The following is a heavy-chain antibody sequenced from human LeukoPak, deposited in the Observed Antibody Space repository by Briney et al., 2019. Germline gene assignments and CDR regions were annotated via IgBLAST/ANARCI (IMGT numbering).Heavy chain of an antibody. V-gene: IGHV1-69*05. D-gene: IGHD5-18*01. Sequence: SVKVTCKASGGTFSSYASSWVRQAPGQGLEWMGGIIPIFGTTNYAQKFQGRVTVATDKSTGTAYMELSGLRSEDTAVYYCARGEGYSYGPVKYWGQGTLVTVSS. CDR2: IIPIFGTT. CDR3: ARGEGYSYGPVKY. CDR1: GGTFSSYA. J-gene: IGHJ4*02.